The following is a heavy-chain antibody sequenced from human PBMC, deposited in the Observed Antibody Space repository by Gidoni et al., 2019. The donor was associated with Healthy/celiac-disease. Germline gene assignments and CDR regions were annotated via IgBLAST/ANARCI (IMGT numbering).Heavy chain of an antibody. CDR2: IYWDDDK. Sequence: QITLKESGPTLVKPTQTLTLTCTFSGFSLSTSGVGVCWIRQPPGKALEWLALIYWDDDKRYSPSLKSRLTITKDTSKNQVVLTMTNMDPVDTATYYCARNYDILTGYYPLFDYWGQGTLVTVSS. CDR1: GFSLSTSGVG. CDR3: ARNYDILTGYYPLFDY. D-gene: IGHD3-9*01. V-gene: IGHV2-5*02. J-gene: IGHJ4*02.